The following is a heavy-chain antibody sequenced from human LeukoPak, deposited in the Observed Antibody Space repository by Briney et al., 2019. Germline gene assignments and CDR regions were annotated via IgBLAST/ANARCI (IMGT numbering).Heavy chain of an antibody. Sequence: GESLQISYQGSGCSFTSYWIGWVRPMPGKGLEWMGGIYPGDSDSRYSPSFQGQVTISADKSISTAYLQWSSLKASDTAMYYCARQYYDSSGYYFGYWGQGTLVTVSS. D-gene: IGHD3-22*01. J-gene: IGHJ4*02. CDR3: ARQYYDSSGYYFGY. V-gene: IGHV5-51*01. CDR1: GCSFTSYW. CDR2: IYPGDSDS.